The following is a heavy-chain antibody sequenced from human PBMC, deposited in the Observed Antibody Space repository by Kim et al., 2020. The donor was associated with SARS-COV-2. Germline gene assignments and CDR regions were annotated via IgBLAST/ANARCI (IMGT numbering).Heavy chain of an antibody. J-gene: IGHJ3*02. D-gene: IGHD1-26*01. Sequence: SVKGRFTISRDSAKKSLYLQRNSLRAEDTAVYYCAREGWVSPRALDAFDIWGQGTMVTVSS. V-gene: IGHV3-11*05. CDR3: AREGWVSPRALDAFDI.